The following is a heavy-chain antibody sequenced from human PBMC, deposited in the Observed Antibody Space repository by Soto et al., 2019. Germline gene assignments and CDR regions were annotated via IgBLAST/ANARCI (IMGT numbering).Heavy chain of an antibody. V-gene: IGHV3-21*04. D-gene: IGHD3-22*01. Sequence: AGGSLRLSCAASGCMFSTYSVNWVRQAPGKGLEWVSSISSGSSYIYYADSVKGRFTISRDNSKNTLYLQMNSLRAEDTAVYYCARAVGYYYDSSGYWGNGAFDIWGQGTMVTVSS. J-gene: IGHJ3*02. CDR2: ISSGSSYI. CDR3: ARAVGYYYDSSGYWGNGAFDI. CDR1: GCMFSTYS.